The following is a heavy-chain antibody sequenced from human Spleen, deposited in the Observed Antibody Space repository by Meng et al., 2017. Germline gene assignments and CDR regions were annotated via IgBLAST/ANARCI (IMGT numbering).Heavy chain of an antibody. CDR3: AKVKELLWFGDLVAFDF. Sequence: GGSLRLSCAASGFTFSSYAMNWVRQAPGKGLEWISYIGNSGSVKYYAVSVKGRFTISRDNAKNSLYLQMNSLTAEDTAVYYCAKVKELLWFGDLVAFDFWGQGTMVTVSS. D-gene: IGHD3-10*01. CDR2: IGNSGSVK. V-gene: IGHV3-48*03. J-gene: IGHJ3*01. CDR1: GFTFSSYA.